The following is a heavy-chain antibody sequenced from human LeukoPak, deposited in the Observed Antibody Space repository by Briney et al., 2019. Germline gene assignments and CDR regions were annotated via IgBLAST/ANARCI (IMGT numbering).Heavy chain of an antibody. D-gene: IGHD2-15*01. J-gene: IGHJ5*02. CDR2: INSDGTST. CDR1: GFTFTNYF. CDR3: ARRVDATCWFDP. V-gene: IGHV3-74*03. Sequence: GGSLRLSCAASGFTFTNYFMHWVRQAPGNGLVWVSRINSDGTSTMYADSVKGRFTISRDNAKNTLYLQINSLRDEDTAVYYCARRVDATCWFDPWGQGSLVTVSS.